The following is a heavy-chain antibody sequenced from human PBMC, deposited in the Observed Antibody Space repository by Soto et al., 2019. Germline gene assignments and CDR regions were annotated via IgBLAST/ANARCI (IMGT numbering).Heavy chain of an antibody. CDR1: GGSISSSSYY. J-gene: IGHJ3*02. V-gene: IGHV4-30-4*08. CDR3: ARDLGDSGYDGGAFDI. CDR2: IYYSGST. Sequence: SETLSLTCTVSGGSISSSSYYWGWIRQPPGKGLEWIGYIYYSGSTYYNPSLKSRVTISVDTSKNQFSLKLSSVTAADTAVYYCARDLGDSGYDGGAFDIWGQGTMVTVSS. D-gene: IGHD5-12*01.